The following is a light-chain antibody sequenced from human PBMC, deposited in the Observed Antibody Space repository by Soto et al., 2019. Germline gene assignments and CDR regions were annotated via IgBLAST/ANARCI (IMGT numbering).Light chain of an antibody. J-gene: IGLJ2*01. CDR3: FSHRSGAYDV. CDR1: SSDIGAYNY. CDR2: EVT. V-gene: IGLV2-14*01. Sequence: QSALTQPASASGSPGQSVTISCTGTSSDIGAYNYVSWYQQYPGKAPKLMIYEVTNRPSGVSNRFSGSKTGNTASLTISGLQAEDEADYYCFSHRSGAYDVFGAGTKLTVL.